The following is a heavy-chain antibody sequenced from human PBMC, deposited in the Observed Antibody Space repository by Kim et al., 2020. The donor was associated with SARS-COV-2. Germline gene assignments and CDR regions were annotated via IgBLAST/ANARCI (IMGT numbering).Heavy chain of an antibody. J-gene: IGHJ1*01. V-gene: IGHV3-7*01. CDR2: IRQDGVDK. CDR1: GFTFSSYW. Sequence: GGSLRLSCAASGFTFSSYWMSWVRQAPGKGLEWVAYIRQDGVDKFYVDPVKGRFTISRDNATKLLYLQMNSLSAEDTAVYYCARKWETGGQGTLVTVSS. CDR3: ARKWET. D-gene: IGHD1-26*01.